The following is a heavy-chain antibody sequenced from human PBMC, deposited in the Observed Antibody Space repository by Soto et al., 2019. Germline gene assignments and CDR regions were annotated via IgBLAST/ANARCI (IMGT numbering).Heavy chain of an antibody. D-gene: IGHD6-13*01. Sequence: PGGSLRLSCAASGFTFSSYAMSWVRQAPGKGLEWVSAISGSGGSTYYADSVKGRFTISRDNSKNTLYLQMNSLRAEDTAVYYCAKDRRIAAATRGDWFDPWGQGTLVTVSS. CDR3: AKDRRIAAATRGDWFDP. CDR2: ISGSGGST. CDR1: GFTFSSYA. V-gene: IGHV3-23*01. J-gene: IGHJ5*02.